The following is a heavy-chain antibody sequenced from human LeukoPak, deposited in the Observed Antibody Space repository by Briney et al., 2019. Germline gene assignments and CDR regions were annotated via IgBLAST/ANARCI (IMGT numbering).Heavy chain of an antibody. J-gene: IGHJ1*01. CDR2: IKQDGSEK. Sequence: GGSLRLSCAASGFTFSSYWMSWVRQAPEKGLEWVANIKQDGSEKYYVDYVKGRFTIDRVKAKISLSLQMNSIRVDVKVVYLRTGDNVVVVSTAGHQWGQGTLVTISP. V-gene: IGHV3-7*01. D-gene: IGHD2-2*01. CDR1: GFTFSSYW. CDR3: TGDNVVVVSTAGHQ.